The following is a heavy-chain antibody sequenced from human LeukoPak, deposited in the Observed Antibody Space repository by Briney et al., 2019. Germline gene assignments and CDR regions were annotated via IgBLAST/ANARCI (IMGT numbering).Heavy chain of an antibody. J-gene: IGHJ4*02. CDR2: LYYTGST. V-gene: IGHV4-59*08. CDR3: ARYYCPGGTCSHFDY. CDR1: GGSISGHF. D-gene: IGHD2-8*02. Sequence: SETLFLTCTVSGGSISGHFWSWIRQPPGKGLEWIGYLYYTGSTDCNPSLKSRVSISVDTSKNQFSLKLSSVTAADTAVYYCARYYCPGGTCSHFDYWGQGTLVTVSS.